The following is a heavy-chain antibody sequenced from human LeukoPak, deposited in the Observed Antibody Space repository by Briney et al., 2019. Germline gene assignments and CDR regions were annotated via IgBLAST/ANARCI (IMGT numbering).Heavy chain of an antibody. CDR2: IIPIFGTA. Sequence: GASVKVSCKASGYTFTSYYMHWVRQAPGQGLEWMGGIIPIFGTANYAQKFQGRVTITADESTSTAYMELSSLRSEDTAVYYCAGGNYYDSSGYYRPNPFDYWGQGTLVTVSS. CDR1: GYTFTSYY. D-gene: IGHD3-22*01. V-gene: IGHV1-69*13. J-gene: IGHJ4*02. CDR3: AGGNYYDSSGYYRPNPFDY.